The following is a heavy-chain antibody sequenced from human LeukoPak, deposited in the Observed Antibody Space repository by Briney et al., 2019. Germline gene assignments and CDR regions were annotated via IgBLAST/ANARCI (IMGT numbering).Heavy chain of an antibody. Sequence: PGGSLRLSCATSGFPFETNAMSWVRQAPGKGLEWVATIGNTETFYADSVTGRFTISRDNSKNTVNLQMNRLRVEDTGIYYCAKDWIQFNRVFDCFDSWGQGTLVTVSS. CDR2: IGNTET. V-gene: IGHV3-23*01. J-gene: IGHJ4*02. CDR3: AKDWIQFNRVFDCFDS. D-gene: IGHD5-18*01. CDR1: GFPFETNA.